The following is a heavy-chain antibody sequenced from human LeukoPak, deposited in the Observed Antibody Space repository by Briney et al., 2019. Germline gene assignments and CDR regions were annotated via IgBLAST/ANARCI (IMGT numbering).Heavy chain of an antibody. J-gene: IGHJ6*03. CDR2: FYYSGST. CDR1: GDSISTYY. Sequence: SETLSLTCTVSGDSISTYYWSWIRQPPGKGLEWIGNFYYSGSTDYDPSLKSRVTISVDTSKNQFSLKLSSVTAADTAVYYCARVIRDSFYYGSTYSYYHYYMDVWGKGTTVTISS. D-gene: IGHD3-10*01. CDR3: ARVIRDSFYYGSTYSYYHYYMDV. V-gene: IGHV4-59*01.